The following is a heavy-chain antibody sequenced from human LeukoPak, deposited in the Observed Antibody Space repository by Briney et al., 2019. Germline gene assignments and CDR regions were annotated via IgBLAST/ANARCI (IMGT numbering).Heavy chain of an antibody. CDR1: GGSISSYY. Sequence: PSETLSLTCTVSGGSISSYYWSWIRQPPGKGLEWIGYIYYSGSTNYNPSLKSRVTISVDTSKNQFSLKLSSMTAADTAVYFCATTTIRLGYWGRGTLVTVSS. CDR3: ATTTIRLGY. V-gene: IGHV4-59*12. D-gene: IGHD1-26*01. CDR2: IYYSGST. J-gene: IGHJ4*02.